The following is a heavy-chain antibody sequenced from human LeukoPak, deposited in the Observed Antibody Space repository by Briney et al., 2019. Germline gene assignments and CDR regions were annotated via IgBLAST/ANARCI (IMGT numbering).Heavy chain of an antibody. V-gene: IGHV4-59*01. D-gene: IGHD6-13*01. J-gene: IGHJ6*03. Sequence: SETLSLTCTVSGGSISSYYGSWIRHPPGKGLEWIGYIYYSGSTKFNTSLKSRVTISGETSKNQVSLKLRSVTAADTAVYYCARDRVGQQLVGRKNNCYYMDVWGKGTTVTISS. CDR3: ARDRVGQQLVGRKNNCYYMDV. CDR2: IYYSGST. CDR1: GGSISSYY.